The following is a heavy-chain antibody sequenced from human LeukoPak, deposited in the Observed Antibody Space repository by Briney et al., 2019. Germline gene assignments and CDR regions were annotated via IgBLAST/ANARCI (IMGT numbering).Heavy chain of an antibody. CDR1: GYTFTSYG. CDR2: ISAYNGNT. D-gene: IGHD6-13*01. Sequence: ASVKVSCKASGYTFTSYGISWVRQAPGQGREWMGWISAYNGNTNYAQKLQGRVTMTTDTSTSTAYMELRSLRSDDTAVYYCARLSSSWETSYFAYWGQGPLVTASS. J-gene: IGHJ4*02. V-gene: IGHV1-18*01. CDR3: ARLSSSWETSYFAY.